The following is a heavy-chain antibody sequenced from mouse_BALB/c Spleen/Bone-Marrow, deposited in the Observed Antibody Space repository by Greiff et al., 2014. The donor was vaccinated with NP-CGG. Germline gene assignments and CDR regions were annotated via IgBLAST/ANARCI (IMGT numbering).Heavy chain of an antibody. D-gene: IGHD2-14*01. CDR2: IYPYNGGT. CDR1: GYTFTDYN. CDR3: ARFRYDWYFDV. V-gene: IGHV1S29*02. J-gene: IGHJ1*01. Sequence: EVQLQQSGPELVKPGASVKISCKASGYTFTDYNMHWVKQSHGKSLEWIGYIYPYNGGTGYNQKFKSKATLTVDNSSSTAYMELRSLTSEDSAVYYCARFRYDWYFDVWGARTTVTVSS.